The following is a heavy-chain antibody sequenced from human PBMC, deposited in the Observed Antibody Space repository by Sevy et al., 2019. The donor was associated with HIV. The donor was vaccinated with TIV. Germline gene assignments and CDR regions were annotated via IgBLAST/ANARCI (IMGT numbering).Heavy chain of an antibody. Sequence: GGSLRLSCAASGFTFSSYSMNWVRQAPGKGLEWVSSISSSSSYIYYADSVKGRFTISRDNAKNSLYLQMNSLRAEDTAVYYCASRPGRYSSGFDAFAIWGQGTMVTVSS. CDR2: ISSSSSYI. CDR1: GFTFSSYS. D-gene: IGHD6-25*01. V-gene: IGHV3-21*01. J-gene: IGHJ3*02. CDR3: ASRPGRYSSGFDAFAI.